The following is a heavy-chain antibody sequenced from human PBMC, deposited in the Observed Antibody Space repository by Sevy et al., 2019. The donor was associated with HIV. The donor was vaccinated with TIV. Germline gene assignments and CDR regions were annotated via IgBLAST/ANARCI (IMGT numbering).Heavy chain of an antibody. CDR3: ARPSIAARPSPYYYYGMDV. D-gene: IGHD6-6*01. V-gene: IGHV4-39*01. Sequence: SETLSLTCTVSGGSISSSSYYWGWIRQPPGKGLEWIGSIYYSGSTYYNPSLKNRVTISVNTSKNQFSLKLSSVTAADTAVYYCARPSIAARPSPYYYYGMDVWGQGTTVTVSS. J-gene: IGHJ6*02. CDR2: IYYSGST. CDR1: GGSISSSSYY.